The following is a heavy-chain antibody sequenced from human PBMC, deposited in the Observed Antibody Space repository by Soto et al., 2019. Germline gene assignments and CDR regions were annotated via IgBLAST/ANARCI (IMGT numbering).Heavy chain of an antibody. D-gene: IGHD2-21*02. J-gene: IGHJ4*02. V-gene: IGHV3-23*01. CDR1: GFPFAPST. Sequence: EVQLLQSGGGLVQPGGSLTLSCGVSGFPFAPSTMSWVRQAPGKGLEWVSTISVNVGSTYSADSVQGRFTVSSDISDNTLFLRMTSLTADDTAVYFCAKRDVPHSTSNAYFYDHWGRGVLVTVSS. CDR2: ISVNVGST. CDR3: AKRDVPHSTSNAYFYDH.